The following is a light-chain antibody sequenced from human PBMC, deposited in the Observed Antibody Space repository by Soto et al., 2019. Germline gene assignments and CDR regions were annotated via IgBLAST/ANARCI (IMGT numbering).Light chain of an antibody. V-gene: IGLV1-44*01. CDR2: NNN. CDR1: SSNIGPNA. J-gene: IGLJ1*01. CDR3: AAWDDSLNGLV. Sequence: QSVLTQPPSASGTPGQKVTISRSGSSSNIGPNAVNWYQQLPGTAPKLLLYNNNQRPSGVSDRFSGSKSGTSASLAISGLQSDDEADYHCAAWDDSLNGLVFGTGTKLTVL.